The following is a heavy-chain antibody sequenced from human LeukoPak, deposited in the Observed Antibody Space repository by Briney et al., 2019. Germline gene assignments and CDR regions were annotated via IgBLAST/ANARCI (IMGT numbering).Heavy chain of an antibody. CDR2: IYYSGST. CDR1: GGSIRSYY. D-gene: IGHD2-2*01. V-gene: IGHV4-59*12. Sequence: SETLSLTCTVSGGSIRSYYWSWIRQPPREGLEWIGYIYYSGSTNYIPSLKSRVTMSVDTSKNQLSLRLNSVTAADTAVYYCARWYCSTNTCYHQDVWGKGTTVTVSS. J-gene: IGHJ6*04. CDR3: ARWYCSTNTCYHQDV.